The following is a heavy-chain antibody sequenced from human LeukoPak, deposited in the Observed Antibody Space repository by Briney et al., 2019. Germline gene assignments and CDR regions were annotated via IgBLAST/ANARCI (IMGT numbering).Heavy chain of an antibody. CDR1: GVSISSSNW. J-gene: IGHJ4*02. D-gene: IGHD2-15*01. Sequence: SETLSLTCAVSGVSISSSNWWSWVRQPPGKGLEWIGEIYHSGSTNYNPSLKSRVTISVDKSKNQFSLKPSSVTAADTAVYYCARDSGGLGGGDYWGQGTLVTVSS. V-gene: IGHV4-4*02. CDR3: ARDSGGLGGGDY. CDR2: IYHSGST.